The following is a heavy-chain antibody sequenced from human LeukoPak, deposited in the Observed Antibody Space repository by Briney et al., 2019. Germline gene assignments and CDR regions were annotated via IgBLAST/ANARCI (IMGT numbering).Heavy chain of an antibody. J-gene: IGHJ4*02. CDR2: THYSGST. D-gene: IGHD5-12*01. Sequence: SETLSLTCTVSGGSISPYYWSWIRQPPGKGLEWIGYTHYSGSTNYNPSLKSRVTISIHTSKNRISLKLSSVAAADTAVYYCARHRTMTSGYDFWGRGTLVAVSP. CDR1: GGSISPYY. V-gene: IGHV4-59*08. CDR3: ARHRTMTSGYDF.